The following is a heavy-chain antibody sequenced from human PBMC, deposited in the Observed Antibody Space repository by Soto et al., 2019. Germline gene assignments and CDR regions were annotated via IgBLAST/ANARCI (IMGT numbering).Heavy chain of an antibody. CDR2: IYWDDDK. CDR3: AHVGIAVAGTKRFDP. V-gene: IGHV2-5*02. J-gene: IGHJ5*02. D-gene: IGHD6-19*01. CDR1: GFSLSTSGVG. Sequence: QITLKESGPTLVKPTQTLTLTCTFSGFSLSTSGVGVGWIRQPPGKALEWLALIYWDDDKRYSPSLKSRLTITKDTPKNQVVLTMTHMDPVDTATYYCAHVGIAVAGTKRFDPWGQGTLVTVSS.